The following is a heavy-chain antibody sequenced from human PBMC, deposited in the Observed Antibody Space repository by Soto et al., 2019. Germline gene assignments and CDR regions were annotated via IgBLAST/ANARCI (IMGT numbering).Heavy chain of an antibody. J-gene: IGHJ6*02. V-gene: IGHV6-1*01. D-gene: IGHD2-15*01. CDR1: GDTVSSNSVA. CDR3: ARSEEDSDYYYYGMDV. CDR2: TYYRSRWYS. Sequence: QTLSLTCVGSGDTVSSNSVAWNWVRQSPSRGLEWLRRTYYRSRWYSDYAVSVRSRIDINADTSKNQVSLQLNSVTPEDTAVYYCARSEEDSDYYYYGMDVCGQGATVTVSS.